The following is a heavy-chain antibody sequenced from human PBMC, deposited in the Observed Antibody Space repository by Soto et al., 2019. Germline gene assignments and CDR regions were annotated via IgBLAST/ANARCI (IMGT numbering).Heavy chain of an antibody. J-gene: IGHJ4*02. CDR1: GYTFTSYG. V-gene: IGHV1-18*04. CDR3: ARDGRWIDQYDSSGYYDY. D-gene: IGHD3-22*01. Sequence: ASVKVSCKASGYTFTSYGITWVRQAPGQGLEWMGWISAHNGNTNYAQKLQGRVTTTTDTSTSTAYMELRSLRSDDTAVYYCARDGRWIDQYDSSGYYDYWGQGTLVTVSS. CDR2: ISAHNGNT.